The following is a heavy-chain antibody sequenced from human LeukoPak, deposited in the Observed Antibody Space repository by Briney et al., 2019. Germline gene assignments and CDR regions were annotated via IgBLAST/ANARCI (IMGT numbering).Heavy chain of an antibody. J-gene: IGHJ4*02. Sequence: PGGSLRLSCAASGFTFSSYAMSWVRQAPGKGLEWVSAISGSGGSTYYADSVKGRFTISRDNSKNTLYLQMNSLRAEDTAVYYCAKDERPWYYYDSSGYLGGWLNYWGQGTLVTVSS. D-gene: IGHD3-22*01. CDR3: AKDERPWYYYDSSGYLGGWLNY. CDR2: ISGSGGST. V-gene: IGHV3-23*01. CDR1: GFTFSSYA.